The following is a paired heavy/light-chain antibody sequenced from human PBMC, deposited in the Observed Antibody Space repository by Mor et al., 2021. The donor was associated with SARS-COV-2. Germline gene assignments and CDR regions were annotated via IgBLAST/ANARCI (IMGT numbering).Light chain of an antibody. CDR3: QQYYTRLT. V-gene: IGKV4-1*01. J-gene: IGKJ4*01. CDR2: WAS. CDR1: QTILYTANSKNY. Sequence: DIVMTQSPDSLAVSLGERATINCKSSQTILYTANSKNYLAWYQQRPGQPPKLLIYWASIRASGVPDRFSGNGSGTDFTLTISSLQAEDVAVYHCQQYYTRLTFGGGTKVEIK.
Heavy chain of an antibody. J-gene: IGHJ4*02. Sequence: QVQLVQSGAEVRKPGSSVKVSCKVSGGTFSDYTINWVRQAPGQGLEWMGKIIAGLGLANSAQMFQGRVMITADKSTTTAYMEVSSLRSEDTAVYYCAIPYDPSGYYFGTWGQGTLVTVSS. CDR3: AIPYDPSGYYFGT. CDR1: GGTFSDYT. CDR2: IIAGLGLA. V-gene: IGHV1-69*02. D-gene: IGHD3-22*01.